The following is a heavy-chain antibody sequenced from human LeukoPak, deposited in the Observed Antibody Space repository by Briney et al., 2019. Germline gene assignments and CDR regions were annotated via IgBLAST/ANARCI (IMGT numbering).Heavy chain of an antibody. CDR1: GYTFTSFG. CDR3: ARAVGSGWSSYFDY. Sequence: VASVKVSCKASGYTFTSFGISWVRQAPGQGLEWMGWITTYNGNTKYAQKVQGRVTMTTYTSTSTAYMELRSLRSDDTAVYYCARAVGSGWSSYFDYWGQGTLVAVSS. D-gene: IGHD6-19*01. V-gene: IGHV1-18*01. CDR2: ITTYNGNT. J-gene: IGHJ4*02.